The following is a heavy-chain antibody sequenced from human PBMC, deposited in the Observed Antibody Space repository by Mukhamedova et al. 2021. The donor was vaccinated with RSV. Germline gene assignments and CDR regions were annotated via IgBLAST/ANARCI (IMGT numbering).Heavy chain of an antibody. D-gene: IGHD7-27*01. CDR3: AKDPGDRDYFDY. CDR2: ISGSGGST. J-gene: IGHJ4*02. V-gene: IGHV3-23*01. Sequence: GLEWVSAISGSGGSTYYADSVKGRFTISRDNSKNTLYLQMNSLRAEETAVYYCAKDPGDRDYFDYWGQGTLVTFSS.